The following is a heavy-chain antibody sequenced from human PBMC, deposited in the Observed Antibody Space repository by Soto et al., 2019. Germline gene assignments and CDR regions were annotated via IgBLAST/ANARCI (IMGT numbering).Heavy chain of an antibody. Sequence: PSETLSLTCPAYGESFNGYYWSWIRQPPGKGLEWIGEIHPSGSTNYNQSLKSRVTFSIDTSKRQFSLKVRSVTAADTAVYYCARGKRGSSWYRGEEKYYYYGMDVWGQGTPVTVSS. D-gene: IGHD6-13*01. CDR2: IHPSGST. V-gene: IGHV4-34*01. CDR3: ARGKRGSSWYRGEEKYYYYGMDV. CDR1: GESFNGYY. J-gene: IGHJ6*02.